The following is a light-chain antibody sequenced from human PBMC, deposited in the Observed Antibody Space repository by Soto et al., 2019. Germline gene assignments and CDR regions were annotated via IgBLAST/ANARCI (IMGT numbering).Light chain of an antibody. CDR1: NIGSKS. CDR3: QVWDSSSDHPE. CDR2: HDS. J-gene: IGLJ2*01. Sequence: SYELTQPPSVSVAPGKTARITCGGNNIGSKSVHWYQQKPGQAPVLVIYHDSDRPSGIPERFSGSNSGNTATLTISRVEAGDEADYYCQVWDSSSDHPEFGGGTKLTVL. V-gene: IGLV3-21*04.